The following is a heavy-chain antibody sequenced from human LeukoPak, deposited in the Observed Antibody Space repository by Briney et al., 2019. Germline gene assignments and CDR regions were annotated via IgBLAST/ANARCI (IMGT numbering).Heavy chain of an antibody. CDR3: VRRNYYGSGSQYSHFDY. CDR2: LYPGDSDT. J-gene: IGHJ4*02. Sequence: GESLKISCKGSGYSFTTYWIGWVRQMPGKGLEWMGVLYPGDSDTRYGPSFQGQVTISVDKSISTAYLQWSSLKASDTAIYYCVRRNYYGSGSQYSHFDYWGQGTLVTVSS. D-gene: IGHD3-10*01. V-gene: IGHV5-51*01. CDR1: GYSFTTYW.